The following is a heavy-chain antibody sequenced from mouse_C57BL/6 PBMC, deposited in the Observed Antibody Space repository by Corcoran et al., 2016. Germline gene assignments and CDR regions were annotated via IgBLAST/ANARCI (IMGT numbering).Heavy chain of an antibody. CDR1: GYTFTDYY. CDR3: ARYYPYYYAMDY. CDR2: INPNNGGT. Sequence: EVQLQQSGPELVKPGASVKISCKASGYTFTDYYMNWVKQSHGKSLEWIGDINPNNGGTSYNQKFKGKATLTVDKSSSTAYMELRSLTSEDSAVYYCARYYPYYYAMDYWGQGTSVTVSS. D-gene: IGHD1-1*01. J-gene: IGHJ4*01. V-gene: IGHV1-26*01.